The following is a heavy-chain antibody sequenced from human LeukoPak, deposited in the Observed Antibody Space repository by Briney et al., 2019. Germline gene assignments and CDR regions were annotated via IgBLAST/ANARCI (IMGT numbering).Heavy chain of an antibody. CDR3: AAESSPAPFFYYGMDV. J-gene: IGHJ6*02. V-gene: IGHV1-58*02. CDR1: GFTFTSSA. CDR2: IFVGSGNT. D-gene: IGHD2/OR15-2a*01. Sequence: TSVKVSCKASGFTFTSSAMQWVRQARGQRLEWIGWIFVGSGNTNYPQKFQERVTITRDMSTSTAYMELSSLRAEDTAVYYCAAESSPAPFFYYGMDVWGQGTTVTVSS.